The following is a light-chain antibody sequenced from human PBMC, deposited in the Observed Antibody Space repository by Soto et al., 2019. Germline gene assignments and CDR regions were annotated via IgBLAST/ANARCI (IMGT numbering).Light chain of an antibody. CDR3: QQYISWPLT. J-gene: IGKJ4*01. CDR1: QGVSSN. V-gene: IGKV3-15*01. Sequence: EKVMTQSPATLSVSPGERATLSCRASQGVSSNLAWYQHKPGQAPRLLIYGASTRATGIPARFSGSGSGTEFTLTISSLQSEDCAVYYCQQYISWPLTFGGGTKVEI. CDR2: GAS.